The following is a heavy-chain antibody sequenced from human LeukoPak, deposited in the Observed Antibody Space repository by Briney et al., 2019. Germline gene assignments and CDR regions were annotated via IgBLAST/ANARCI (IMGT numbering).Heavy chain of an antibody. Sequence: EGSLRLSCAASGFSFDDYTMHWVRQRPGKGLEWVSLINWDGGSTFYADSVRGRFSISRDTSKHSLYLEMHSLRTDDSALYYCAKDLGKVIAAAGTSGFDTWGRGTLVTVSS. CDR1: GFSFDDYT. CDR3: AKDLGKVIAAAGTSGFDT. V-gene: IGHV3-43*01. J-gene: IGHJ4*01. D-gene: IGHD6-13*01. CDR2: INWDGGST.